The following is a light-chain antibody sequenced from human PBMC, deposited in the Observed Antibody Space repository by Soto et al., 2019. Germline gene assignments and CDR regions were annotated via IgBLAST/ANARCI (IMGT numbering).Light chain of an antibody. J-gene: IGKJ2*01. CDR1: QSVSSN. V-gene: IGKV3-15*01. CDR2: GAS. Sequence: EIVMTQSQATLSVSPGERATLSCRASQSVSSNLAWYQQKPGQAPRLLIYGASTRATGIPARFSGSGSGTEFTLTISSLQSEDFAVYYCQQYNNWPMYTFGQGTKQEIK. CDR3: QQYNNWPMYT.